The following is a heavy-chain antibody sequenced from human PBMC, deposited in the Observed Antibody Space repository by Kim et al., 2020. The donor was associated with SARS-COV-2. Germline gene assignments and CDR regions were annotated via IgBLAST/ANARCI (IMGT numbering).Heavy chain of an antibody. D-gene: IGHD2-2*01. V-gene: IGHV3-23*01. J-gene: IGHJ2*01. CDR1: GFTFGSSA. CDR2: IFGSGQGT. CDR3: AKHVHLTSVTFLWYFDL. Sequence: GGSLRLSCVGSGFTFGSSAMTWVRQAPGKGLEWVSTIFGSGQGTYYPPSVRGRFSVSRDNSKSTLFLQMDNLRADDTGIYYCAKHVHLTSVTFLWYFDLWGRGTSVTVSS.